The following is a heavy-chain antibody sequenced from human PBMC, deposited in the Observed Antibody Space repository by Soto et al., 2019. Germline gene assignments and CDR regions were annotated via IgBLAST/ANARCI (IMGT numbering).Heavy chain of an antibody. CDR3: ARDRMVRGVSWFAY. Sequence: ASVKVSCKASGYTFTSYAMHWVRQAPGQRLEWMGWINAGNGNTKYSQKFQGRVTITRDTSASTAYMELSSLRSEDTAVYYCARDRMVRGVSWFAYWGQGTLVTVS. D-gene: IGHD3-10*01. J-gene: IGHJ4*02. V-gene: IGHV1-3*01. CDR1: GYTFTSYA. CDR2: INAGNGNT.